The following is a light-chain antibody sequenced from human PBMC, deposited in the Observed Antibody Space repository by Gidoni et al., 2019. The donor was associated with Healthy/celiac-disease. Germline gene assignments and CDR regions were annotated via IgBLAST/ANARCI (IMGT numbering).Light chain of an antibody. CDR3: QQYNNWPTIT. CDR2: GAS. V-gene: IGKV3-15*01. J-gene: IGKJ5*01. Sequence: EIVMTQSPATLSVSPGERATLSCRASQSVSSNLAWYQQQPGQAPRLLIYGASTRATGIPARFSGSGSGTEFTLTISSLQSEDFAVYYCQQYNNWPTITLGQGTRLEIK. CDR1: QSVSSN.